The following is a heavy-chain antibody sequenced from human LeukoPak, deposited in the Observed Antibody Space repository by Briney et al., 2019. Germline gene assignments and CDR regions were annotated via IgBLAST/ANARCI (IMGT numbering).Heavy chain of an antibody. CDR3: ARGRGTMVRGAYYYYYMDV. Sequence: PSETLSLTCAVYGGSFSGYYWSWIRQPPGKGLEWIGEINHSGSTNYNPSLKSRVTISVDTSKNQFSLKLSSVTAADTAVYYCARGRGTMVRGAYYYYYMDVWGKGTTVTVS. CDR1: GGSFSGYY. CDR2: INHSGST. D-gene: IGHD3-10*01. J-gene: IGHJ6*03. V-gene: IGHV4-34*01.